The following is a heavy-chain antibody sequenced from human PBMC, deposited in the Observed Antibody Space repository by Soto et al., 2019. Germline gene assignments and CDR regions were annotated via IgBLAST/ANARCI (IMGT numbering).Heavy chain of an antibody. V-gene: IGHV1-69*05. CDR1: GGTFSSYA. J-gene: IGHJ4*02. Sequence: QVQLVQSGAEVKKPGSSVKVSCKASGGTFSSYAISWVRQAPGQGLEWMGGIIPIFGTANYAQKFKGRVTIPPDEPTSTAYMELTSLRSEETAVYSCPSVSGAYQIADYWGQGTLVTVSS. CDR2: IIPIFGTA. D-gene: IGHD1-26*01. CDR3: PSVSGAYQIADY.